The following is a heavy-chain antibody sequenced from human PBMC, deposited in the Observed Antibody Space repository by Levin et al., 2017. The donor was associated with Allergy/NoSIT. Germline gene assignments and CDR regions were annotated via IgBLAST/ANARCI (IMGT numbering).Heavy chain of an antibody. J-gene: IGHJ4*02. CDR1: GFTFSSYW. CDR3: ARGRGSGSSDY. D-gene: IGHD3-10*01. Sequence: GASVKVSCAASGFTFSSYWMHWVRQAPGKGLVWVSRINSDGSSTNYADSVKGRFTISRDNAKNTLYLQMNSLRAEDTAVYYCARGRGSGSSDYWGQGTLVTVSS. V-gene: IGHV3-74*01. CDR2: INSDGSST.